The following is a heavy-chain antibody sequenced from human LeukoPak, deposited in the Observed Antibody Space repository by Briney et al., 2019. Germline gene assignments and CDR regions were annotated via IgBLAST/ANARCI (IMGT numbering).Heavy chain of an antibody. CDR2: IYGGGST. Sequence: GGSLRLSCVVSGFTVSSNYMKWVRQAPGKGLEWVSTIYGGGSTYYADSVKGRFTISRDNSQNTLYLQMNSLRAEDTAVYYCARNSGGRRYYFTEWGQGTLVTVSS. CDR1: GFTVSSNY. CDR3: ARNSGGRRYYFTE. J-gene: IGHJ4*02. D-gene: IGHD3-10*01. V-gene: IGHV3-53*01.